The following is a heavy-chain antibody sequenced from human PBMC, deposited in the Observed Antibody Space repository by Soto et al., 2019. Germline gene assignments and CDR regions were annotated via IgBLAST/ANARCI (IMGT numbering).Heavy chain of an antibody. CDR2: FDPEDGET. Sequence: ASVKVSCKVSGYTLTELSMHWVRQAPGKGLEWMGGFDPEDGETIYAQKFQGRVTMTEDTSTDTAYMELSSLRSEDTAVYYCATGDYCSSTSCGLGYWGQGTLVTVSS. CDR1: GYTLTELS. J-gene: IGHJ4*02. CDR3: ATGDYCSSTSCGLGY. D-gene: IGHD2-2*01. V-gene: IGHV1-24*01.